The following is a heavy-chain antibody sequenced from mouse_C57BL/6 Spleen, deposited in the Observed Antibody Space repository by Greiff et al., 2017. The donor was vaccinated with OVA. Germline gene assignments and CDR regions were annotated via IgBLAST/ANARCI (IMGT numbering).Heavy chain of an antibody. D-gene: IGHD1-1*01. CDR1: GFTFSDYG. CDR3: ARPVRAPYWYFDV. Sequence: EVKLVESGGGLVKPGGSLKLSCAASGFTFSDYGMHWVRQAPEKGLEWVAYISSGSSTIYYADTVKGRFTISRDNAKNTLFLQMTSLRSEDTAMYYCARPVRAPYWYFDVWGTGTTVTVSS. V-gene: IGHV5-17*01. J-gene: IGHJ1*03. CDR2: ISSGSSTI.